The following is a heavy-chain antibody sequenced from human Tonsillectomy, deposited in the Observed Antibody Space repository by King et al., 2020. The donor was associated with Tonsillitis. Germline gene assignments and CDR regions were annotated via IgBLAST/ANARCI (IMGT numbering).Heavy chain of an antibody. J-gene: IGHJ6*02. D-gene: IGHD3-9*01. Sequence: VQLQQSGPGLVKPSQTLSLTCAISGDSVSSNRAAWNWIRQSPSRGLEWLGRTYYRSKWSNDYAVSVKSRISINPDTFKNQFSLQLNSVTPEDTAVYYCARGPPYFDWLLGPNYYYRYGMDVWGQGTTVTVSS. CDR1: GDSVSSNRAA. CDR3: ARGPPYFDWLLGPNYYYRYGMDV. V-gene: IGHV6-1*01. CDR2: TYYRSKWSN.